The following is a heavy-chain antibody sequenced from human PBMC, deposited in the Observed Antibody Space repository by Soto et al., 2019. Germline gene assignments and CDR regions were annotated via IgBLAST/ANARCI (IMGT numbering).Heavy chain of an antibody. CDR1: GGTFSSYA. CDR3: ARIFDDYYDSSGYSVS. J-gene: IGHJ4*02. D-gene: IGHD3-22*01. CDR2: IIPIFGTA. V-gene: IGHV1-69*12. Sequence: QVQLVQSGAAVKKPGSSVKVSCKASGGTFSSYAISWVRQAPGQGLEWMGGIIPIFGTANYEQKFQGRVTITADESTSKAYQELGSLRTEDTAVYYCARIFDDYYDSSGYSVSWGQGTLVTVSS.